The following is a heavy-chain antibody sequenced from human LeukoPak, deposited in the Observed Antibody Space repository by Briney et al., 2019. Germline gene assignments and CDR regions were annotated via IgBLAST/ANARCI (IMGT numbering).Heavy chain of an antibody. J-gene: IGHJ4*02. CDR2: IYYSGST. CDR3: ARFDVQSSPLGGFDY. Sequence: PSETLSLTCTVSGGSISSYYWSWIRQPPGKGLEWIGYIYYSGSTNYNPSLKSRVTISVDTSKNQFSLKLSSVTAADTAVYYCARFDVQSSPLGGFDYWGQGTLVTVSS. CDR1: GGSISSYY. V-gene: IGHV4-59*01. D-gene: IGHD1-1*01.